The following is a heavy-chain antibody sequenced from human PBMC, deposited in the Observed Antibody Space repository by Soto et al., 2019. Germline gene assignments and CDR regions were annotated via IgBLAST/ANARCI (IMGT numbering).Heavy chain of an antibody. V-gene: IGHV4-59*08. Sequence: SETLSLTCTVSGGSISSYYWSWIRQPPGKGLEWIGYIYYSGSTNYNPSLKSRVTISVDTSKNQFSLTPTSVTAADTAVYYCARQGSYWGQGALVTVSS. CDR1: GGSISSYY. CDR3: ARQGSY. J-gene: IGHJ4*02. CDR2: IYYSGST.